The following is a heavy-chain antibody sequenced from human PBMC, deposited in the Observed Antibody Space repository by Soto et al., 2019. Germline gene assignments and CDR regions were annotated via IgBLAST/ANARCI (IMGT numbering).Heavy chain of an antibody. CDR1: GFTFSSYG. V-gene: IGHV3-30*18. J-gene: IGHJ4*02. D-gene: IGHD5-18*01. CDR2: ISYDGSNK. CDR3: AKGFEDTAMVTSDY. Sequence: PGESLRLSCAASGFTFSSYGMHWVRQAPGKGLEWVAVISYDGSNKYYADSVKGRFTISRDNSKNTLYLQMNSLRAEDTAVYYCAKGFEDTAMVTSDYWGQGTLVTV.